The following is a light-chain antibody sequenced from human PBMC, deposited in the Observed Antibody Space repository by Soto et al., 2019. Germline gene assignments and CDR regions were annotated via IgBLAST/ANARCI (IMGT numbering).Light chain of an antibody. J-gene: IGKJ5*01. CDR3: LQYKSYPFT. Sequence: DIQMTQSPSTLSASVGDRVTITCRASQSISRWLEWYQQKPGKAPKRLIYGASSLQSGVPSRFRGSGSGTEFTLTISSLQPEDFETYDCLQYKSYPFTFGQGTRLEIK. V-gene: IGKV1-5*01. CDR2: GAS. CDR1: QSISRW.